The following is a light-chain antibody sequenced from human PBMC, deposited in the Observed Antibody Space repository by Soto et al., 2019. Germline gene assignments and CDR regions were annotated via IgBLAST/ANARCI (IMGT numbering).Light chain of an antibody. Sequence: QSVLTQPASVSGSPGQSITISCTGTSSVVGSYNLVSWYQQLPGKAPKVIICEVNKRPSGVSYRFPGSKSGNTASLTISGLQTEDEADYYCCSYAGTVAYVFGTGTKVTVL. CDR2: EVN. CDR3: CSYAGTVAYV. J-gene: IGLJ1*01. CDR1: SSVVGSYNL. V-gene: IGLV2-23*02.